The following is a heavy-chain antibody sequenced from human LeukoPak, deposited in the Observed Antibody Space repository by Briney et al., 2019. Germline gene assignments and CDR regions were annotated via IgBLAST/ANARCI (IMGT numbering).Heavy chain of an antibody. J-gene: IGHJ4*02. Sequence: QSGGSLRLSCAASGFTFSSYWMSWVRQAPGKGLEWVANIKQDGSEKYYVDSVKGRFTISRDNAKNSLYLQMNSLRAEDTAVYYCARVRGSSSWYGMNFDYWGQGTLVTVSS. V-gene: IGHV3-7*01. CDR3: ARVRGSSSWYGMNFDY. CDR2: IKQDGSEK. D-gene: IGHD6-13*01. CDR1: GFTFSSYW.